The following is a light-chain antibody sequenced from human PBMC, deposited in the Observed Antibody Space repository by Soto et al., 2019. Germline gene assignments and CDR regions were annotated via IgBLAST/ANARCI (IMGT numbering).Light chain of an antibody. CDR3: AAWDDSSYV. CDR1: SSNIGSNT. Sequence: QAVVTQPLSASGTPGQRVTISCSGSSSNIGSNTVNWYQQLPGTAPKLLIYSNNQRPSGVPDRFSGSKSGTSASLAISGLQSEDEADYYCAAWDDSSYVFGTGTKLTVL. J-gene: IGLJ1*01. CDR2: SNN. V-gene: IGLV1-44*01.